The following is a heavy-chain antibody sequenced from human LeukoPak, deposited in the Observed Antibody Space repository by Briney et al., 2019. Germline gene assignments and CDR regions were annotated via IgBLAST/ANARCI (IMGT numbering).Heavy chain of an antibody. J-gene: IGHJ4*02. D-gene: IGHD4-17*01. CDR2: ISGSGLST. V-gene: IGHV3-23*01. Sequence: GGSLRLSCAASGFTFSSYAMNWVRQAPGKGLEWVPYISGSGLSTYYADSVKGRFTISRDNSKNTLYLQMNSLRAEDTAVYYCAKLPGDYGPYWGQGTLVTVSS. CDR1: GFTFSSYA. CDR3: AKLPGDYGPY.